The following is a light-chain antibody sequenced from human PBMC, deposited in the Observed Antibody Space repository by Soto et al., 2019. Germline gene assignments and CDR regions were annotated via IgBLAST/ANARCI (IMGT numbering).Light chain of an antibody. V-gene: IGKV3-20*01. J-gene: IGKJ1*01. CDR1: QTVRSNY. CDR3: QQYAGSPWT. CDR2: GAS. Sequence: ETVLTQSPGTLSLSPGEGATLSGRASQTVRSNYLAWYRRTLGQAPRLLIYGASNRATGIADRFSGSGSGTDFTLIIRILEPEDFALYYCQQYAGSPWTFGQGTKVEIK.